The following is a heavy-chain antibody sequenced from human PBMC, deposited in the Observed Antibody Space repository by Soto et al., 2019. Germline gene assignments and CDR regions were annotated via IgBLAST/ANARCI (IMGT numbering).Heavy chain of an antibody. V-gene: IGHV3-23*01. CDR2: ISGSGGST. D-gene: IGHD3-10*01. CDR3: AKESIYGSGSYYPFDY. Sequence: GGSLRLSCAASGFTFSSYAMSWVRQAPGKGLEWVSAISGSGGSTYYADSVKGRFTISRDNSKNTLYLQMNSLRAEDTAVYYCAKESIYGSGSYYPFDYWGQGTLVTVSS. CDR1: GFTFSSYA. J-gene: IGHJ4*02.